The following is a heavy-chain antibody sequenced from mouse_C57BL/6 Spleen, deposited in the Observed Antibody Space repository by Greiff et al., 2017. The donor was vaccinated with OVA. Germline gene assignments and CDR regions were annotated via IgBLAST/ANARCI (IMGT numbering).Heavy chain of an antibody. Sequence: EVMLVESGAELVKPGASVKLSCTASGFNIKDYYMHWVKQRTEQGLEWIGRIDPEDGETKYAPKFQGKATITADTSSNTAYLQLSSLTSEDTAVYSCARAYGSAGNAMDYWGQGTSVTVSS. CDR1: GFNIKDYY. CDR2: IDPEDGET. D-gene: IGHD1-1*01. J-gene: IGHJ4*01. CDR3: ARAYGSAGNAMDY. V-gene: IGHV14-2*01.